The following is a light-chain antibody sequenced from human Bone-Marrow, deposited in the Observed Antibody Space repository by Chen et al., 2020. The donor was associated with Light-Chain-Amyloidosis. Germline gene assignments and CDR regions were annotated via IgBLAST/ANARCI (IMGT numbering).Light chain of an antibody. J-gene: IGLJ3*02. Sequence: SYAFSQPSSLPVPPRLTATIAGGGTNIGSRSVHWYQQTPGPAPLLVVYDDSDRPSGIPERLSGSNSGNTATLTISRVEAGDEADYYCQVWDRSSDRPVFGGGTKLTVL. CDR2: DDS. CDR3: QVWDRSSDRPV. V-gene: IGLV3-21*02. CDR1: NIGSRS.